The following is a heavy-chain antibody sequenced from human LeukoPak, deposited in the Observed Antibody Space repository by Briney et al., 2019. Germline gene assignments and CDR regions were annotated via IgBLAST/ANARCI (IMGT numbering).Heavy chain of an antibody. Sequence: PSETLSLTCTVSGGSISSYYWSWIRQPPGKGLECIGYIYYSGGTNYNPSLRSRVTISVDTSKNEFSLKLGSVTAADTAVYYCARLSDSDSSGYYWGFEYWGQGSLVTVSS. V-gene: IGHV4-59*08. J-gene: IGHJ4*02. D-gene: IGHD3-22*01. CDR2: IYYSGGT. CDR1: GGSISSYY. CDR3: ARLSDSDSSGYYWGFEY.